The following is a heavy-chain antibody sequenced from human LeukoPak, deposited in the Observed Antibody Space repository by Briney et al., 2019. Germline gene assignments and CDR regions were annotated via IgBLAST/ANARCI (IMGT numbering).Heavy chain of an antibody. CDR2: IYWDDDK. Sequence: SGPTLVKPTHTLTLTCTFSGFSLSTSGVGVGWIRQPPGKALEWLAPIYWDDDKRYSPSLKSRLTITKDTSKNQVVLTMTNMDPVDTATYYCAHIQMVRGVSYYFDYWGQGTLVTVSS. J-gene: IGHJ4*02. V-gene: IGHV2-5*02. CDR1: GFSLSTSGVG. CDR3: AHIQMVRGVSYYFDY. D-gene: IGHD3-10*01.